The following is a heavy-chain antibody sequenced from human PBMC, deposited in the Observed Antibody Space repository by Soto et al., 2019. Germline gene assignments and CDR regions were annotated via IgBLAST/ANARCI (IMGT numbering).Heavy chain of an antibody. V-gene: IGHV6-1*01. Sequence: SQTLSLTCAISGDSVSSNSAAWNWIRQSPSRGLEWLGRTYYRSKWYNDYAVSVKSRMTINPDTSKNQFSLQLNSVTPEDTAVYFCARTLSSSAENWFDPWGQGTLVTVS. CDR2: TYYRSKWYN. J-gene: IGHJ5*02. CDR1: GDSVSSNSAA. CDR3: ARTLSSSAENWFDP. D-gene: IGHD6-6*01.